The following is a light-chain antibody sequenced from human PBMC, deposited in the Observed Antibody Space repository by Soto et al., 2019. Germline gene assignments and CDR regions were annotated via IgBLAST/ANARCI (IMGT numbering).Light chain of an antibody. CDR3: YSTDSSNNRWV. Sequence: SYELTQPPSVSVSPGHTARITCSGDALPKKYAYWYQQTSGQAPVLVIYEDNKRPSGIPERFSGSSSGTMATLTISGAQVEDEADYYCYSTDSSNNRWVFGGGTKLTVL. CDR2: EDN. V-gene: IGLV3-10*01. CDR1: ALPKKY. J-gene: IGLJ3*02.